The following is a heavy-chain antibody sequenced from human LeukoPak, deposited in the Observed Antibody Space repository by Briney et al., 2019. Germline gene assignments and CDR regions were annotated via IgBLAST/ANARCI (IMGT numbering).Heavy chain of an antibody. CDR2: INSDGSST. V-gene: IGHV3-74*01. CDR1: GFTFSSYW. J-gene: IGHJ6*03. CDR3: ARCVDYYYYYYMDV. Sequence: GGSLRLSCAASGFTFSSYWMHWVRQAPGKGLVWVSRINSDGSSTSYADSVKGRFTISRDNAKNTLYLQMNSLRAEDTAVYYCARCVDYYYYYYMDVWGKGTTVTVSS.